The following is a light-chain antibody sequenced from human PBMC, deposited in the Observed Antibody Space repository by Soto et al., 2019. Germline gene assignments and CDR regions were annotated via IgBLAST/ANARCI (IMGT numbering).Light chain of an antibody. CDR1: SSNIGSNY. CDR3: ATWDDRLRNWV. CDR2: KND. J-gene: IGLJ3*02. Sequence: QSVLTQPPSVSGTPGQRVTISCSGSSSNIGSNYVYWHQQFPGTAPKLLIYKNDQRPSGVPDRFSASKSGTSASLAISRLRSESEADYYCATWDDRLRNWVFGGGTKLTVL. V-gene: IGLV1-47*01.